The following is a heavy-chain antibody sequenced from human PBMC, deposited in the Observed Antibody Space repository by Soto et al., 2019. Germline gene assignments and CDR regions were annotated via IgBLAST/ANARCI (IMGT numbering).Heavy chain of an antibody. J-gene: IGHJ6*02. Sequence: SETLSLTCTVSGGSITSSSYYWGWIRQPPGKGLEWIGSIDYSGSTYYNPSLKSRVTKSVDASKNQFPLKLSSVTAADTAVYYCARHNGPLYVGYYYDMDVWGQGTTVTVS. CDR2: IDYSGST. V-gene: IGHV4-39*01. CDR3: ARHNGPLYVGYYYDMDV. D-gene: IGHD3-16*01. CDR1: GGSITSSSYY.